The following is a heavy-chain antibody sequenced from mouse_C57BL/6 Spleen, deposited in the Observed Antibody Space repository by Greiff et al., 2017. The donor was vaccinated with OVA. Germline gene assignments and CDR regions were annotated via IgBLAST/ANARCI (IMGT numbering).Heavy chain of an antibody. J-gene: IGHJ1*03. D-gene: IGHD1-1*01. CDR3: ARGYYYGSSYDWYFDV. CDR1: GYTFTSYW. V-gene: IGHV1-52*01. Sequence: VQLQQPGAELVRPGSSVKLSCKASGYTFTSYWMHWVKQRPIQGLEWIGNIDPSDSETHYNQKFKDKATLTVDKSSSTAYMQLSSLTSEDSAVYYCARGYYYGSSYDWYFDVGGTGTTVTVSS. CDR2: IDPSDSET.